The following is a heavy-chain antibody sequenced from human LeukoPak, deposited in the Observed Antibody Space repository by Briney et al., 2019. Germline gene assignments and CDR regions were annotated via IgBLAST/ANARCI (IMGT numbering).Heavy chain of an antibody. CDR1: GYSVNSGYY. D-gene: IGHD6-6*01. CDR3: ARVGRSIAARANWFDP. CDR2: IYHSGST. Sequence: SETLSLPCTVSGYSVNSGYYWGWLRQPPGKGVEWIGNIYHSGSTYYNPSLKSRVTISEDTSKNQLSLKLSSVTAADAAVYYCARVGRSIAARANWFDPWGQGTLVTVSS. V-gene: IGHV4-38-2*02. J-gene: IGHJ5*02.